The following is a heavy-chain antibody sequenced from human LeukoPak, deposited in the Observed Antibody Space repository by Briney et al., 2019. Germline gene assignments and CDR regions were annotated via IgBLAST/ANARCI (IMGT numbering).Heavy chain of an antibody. J-gene: IGHJ4*02. D-gene: IGHD3-10*01. V-gene: IGHV3-23*01. CDR3: AKAGRFYSSTWFHGY. Sequence: PGGSLRLSCAASGFTFSSYSMSWVRQAPGKGLEWVSTISATSNVAYYADSVEARFSVSRDNSNNILYLQMNSLTAEDTALYFCAKAGRFYSSTWFHGYWGQGTLVSVSS. CDR2: ISATSNVA. CDR1: GFTFSSYS.